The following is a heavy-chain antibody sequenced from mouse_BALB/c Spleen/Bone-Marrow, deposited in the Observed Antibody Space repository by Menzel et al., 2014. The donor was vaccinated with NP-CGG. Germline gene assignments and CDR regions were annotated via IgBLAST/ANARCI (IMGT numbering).Heavy chain of an antibody. J-gene: IGHJ1*01. CDR3: ARSRDGYFDV. V-gene: IGHV1S41*01. CDR1: GYTFXSYW. Sequence: DLVKPGASVKLSCKASGYTFXSYWINWIKQRPGQGLEWIGRIAPGSGSTYYNEMFKGKATLTADTSSSTAYIQLSSLSSEDSAVYFCARSRDGYFDVWGAGTTVTVSS. CDR2: IAPGSGST.